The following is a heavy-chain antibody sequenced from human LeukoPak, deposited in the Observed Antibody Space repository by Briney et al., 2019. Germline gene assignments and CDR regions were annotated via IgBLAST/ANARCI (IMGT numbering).Heavy chain of an antibody. CDR2: IWPNGSNK. J-gene: IGHJ3*02. D-gene: IGHD6-13*01. CDR1: GFTFSTYG. CDR3: VGELLTAAGTIGAFDI. Sequence: GGSLRLSCAASGFTFSTYGMHWVRQAPGKGLEWVTVIWPNGSNKYHADSVKGRFTISRDNSKSTLFLQMSSLAAEDTAVYYCVGELLTAAGTIGAFDIWGRGTMVTVSS. V-gene: IGHV3-33*01.